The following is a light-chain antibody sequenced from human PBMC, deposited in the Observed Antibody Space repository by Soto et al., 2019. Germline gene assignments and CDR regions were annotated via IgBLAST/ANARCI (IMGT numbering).Light chain of an antibody. CDR1: QSISTW. CDR2: KAS. CDR3: QHYNRG. J-gene: IGKJ1*01. Sequence: DIQMTQSPPTLSANVGDRVTITCRASQSISTWLAWYQQKAGKAPRLLIYKASTLENGVPSRFSGSGSGTEFSLTISSQQPDDFATYYCQHYNRGFCQGTKVEVK. V-gene: IGKV1-5*03.